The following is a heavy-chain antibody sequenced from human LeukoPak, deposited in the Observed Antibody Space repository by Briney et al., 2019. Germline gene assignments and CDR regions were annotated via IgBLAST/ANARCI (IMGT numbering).Heavy chain of an antibody. CDR2: ITSSGTTI. D-gene: IGHD2-2*01. Sequence: GGSLRLSCAASGFTCSSYEMSWGRQAPGKGVQWVSDITSSGTTIYYADSVKGRFTISRDNAKNSLYLQMNSLRAEDTAVYYCARKYCSTTSCLFDNWGQGTLVTVSS. CDR1: GFTCSSYE. J-gene: IGHJ4*02. CDR3: ARKYCSTTSCLFDN. V-gene: IGHV3-48*03.